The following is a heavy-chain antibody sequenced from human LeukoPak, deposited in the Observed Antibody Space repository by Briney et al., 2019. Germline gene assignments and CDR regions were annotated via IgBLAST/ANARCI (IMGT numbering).Heavy chain of an antibody. V-gene: IGHV3-30*02. CDR1: GFTFSSYG. CDR3: ATFTYYYDSSGYSQGYY. Sequence: GGSLRLSCAASGFTFSSYGMHWVRQAPGKGLEWVAFIRYDGSNKYYADSVKGRFTISRDNSKNPLYLQMNSLRAEDTAVYYCATFTYYYDSSGYSQGYYWGQGALVTVSS. J-gene: IGHJ4*02. CDR2: IRYDGSNK. D-gene: IGHD3-22*01.